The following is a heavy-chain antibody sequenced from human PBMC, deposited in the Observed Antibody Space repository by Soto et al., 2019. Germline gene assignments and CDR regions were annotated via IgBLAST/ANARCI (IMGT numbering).Heavy chain of an antibody. CDR3: VRGGGVFDY. V-gene: IGHV3-7*04. D-gene: IGHD1-26*01. J-gene: IGHJ4*02. CDR2: IKVDGSDK. CDR1: GFGFSSFW. Sequence: GGSLRLSCAASGFGFSSFWMSWVRQAPGKGLEWVANIKVDGSDKNYVDSVKGRFTISRDNVQNSLYLQMNSLRAEDTALYFCVRGGGVFDYWGQGTRVTVSS.